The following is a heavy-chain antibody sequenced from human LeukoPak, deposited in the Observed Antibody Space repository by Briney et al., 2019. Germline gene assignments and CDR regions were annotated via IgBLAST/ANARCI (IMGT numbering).Heavy chain of an antibody. CDR1: GGSFSGYY. J-gene: IGHJ5*02. CDR2: INHSGST. CDR3: ARGDKQLLFNRNKGGFDP. V-gene: IGHV4-34*01. Sequence: SETLSLTCAVYGGSFSGYYWSWIRQPPGKGLEWVGEINHSGSTNYNPSLKSRVTISVDTSQNQFSHKLSSVTAADTAVYYCARGDKQLLFNRNKGGFDPWGQGALVTVSS. D-gene: IGHD1-14*01.